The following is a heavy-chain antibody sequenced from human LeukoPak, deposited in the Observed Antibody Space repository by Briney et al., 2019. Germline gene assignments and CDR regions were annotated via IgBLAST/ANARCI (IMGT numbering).Heavy chain of an antibody. CDR2: ISGSGGST. D-gene: IGHD3-22*01. V-gene: IGHV3-23*01. Sequence: GGSLRLSCAASGFTFSSYAMSCVRQAPGKGLKWVSAISGSGGSTYYADSVKGRFTISRDNSKNTLYLQMNSLRAEDTAVYYCAKDPYDYYDSSGYYYEPYFDYWGQGTLVTVSS. CDR3: AKDPYDYYDSSGYYYEPYFDY. CDR1: GFTFSSYA. J-gene: IGHJ4*02.